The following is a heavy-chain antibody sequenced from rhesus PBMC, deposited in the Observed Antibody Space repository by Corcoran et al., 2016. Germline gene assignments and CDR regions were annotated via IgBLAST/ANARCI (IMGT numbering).Heavy chain of an antibody. Sequence: QLQLQESGPGLVKPSETLSVTCAVSGGSISSSYWSWIRQAPGKGLGWIGYIYGSGSRTKYTPSLKSRVTLSVDTSKYQLSLKLSSVTAADTAVYYCAKSLRNYYFDYWGQGVLVTVSS. J-gene: IGHJ4*01. D-gene: IGHD1-1*01. CDR2: IYGSGSRT. CDR1: GGSISSSY. CDR3: AKSLRNYYFDY. V-gene: IGHV4-169*01.